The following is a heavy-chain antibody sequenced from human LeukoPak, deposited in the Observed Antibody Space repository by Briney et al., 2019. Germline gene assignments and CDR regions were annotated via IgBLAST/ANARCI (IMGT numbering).Heavy chain of an antibody. D-gene: IGHD6-13*01. CDR1: GYSFTDYW. CDR2: IYPGDSDT. V-gene: IGHV5-51*01. Sequence: GESLEISCKGSGYSFTDYWIGWVRQLPGKGLEWMGIIYPGDSDTRYSPSFQGQVTISADKSISTAYLQWSSLKASDTAMYYCARHPSSSWADYWGQGTLVTVSS. CDR3: ARHPSSSWADY. J-gene: IGHJ4*02.